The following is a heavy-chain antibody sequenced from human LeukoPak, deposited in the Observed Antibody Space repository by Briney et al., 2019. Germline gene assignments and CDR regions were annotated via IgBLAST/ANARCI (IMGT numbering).Heavy chain of an antibody. J-gene: IGHJ3*01. D-gene: IGHD2-2*01. V-gene: IGHV3-7*01. CDR3: ASTATCSF. Sequence: PGGSLRLSCAASGFTFSNYWMTWVRQAPGKGLEWVANIKQDGGEKNYVDSVKGRFTISRDNAQNPLYLQMNSLRAGDTAVYYCASTATCSFWGQGTMVTVSS. CDR1: GFTFSNYW. CDR2: IKQDGGEK.